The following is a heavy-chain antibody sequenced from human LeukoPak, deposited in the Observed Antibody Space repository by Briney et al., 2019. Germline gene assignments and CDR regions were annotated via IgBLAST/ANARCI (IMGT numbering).Heavy chain of an antibody. J-gene: IGHJ5*02. D-gene: IGHD2-8*01. CDR1: GGTFSSYA. Sequence: SVKVSCKASGGTFSSYAISWVRQAPGQGLEWMGRIIPIFGIANYALKFQGRVTITADKSTSTAYMELSSLRSEDTAVYYCARGGMNRKCTNGVCSQNWFDPWGQGTLVTVSS. CDR3: ARGGMNRKCTNGVCSQNWFDP. V-gene: IGHV1-69*04. CDR2: IIPIFGIA.